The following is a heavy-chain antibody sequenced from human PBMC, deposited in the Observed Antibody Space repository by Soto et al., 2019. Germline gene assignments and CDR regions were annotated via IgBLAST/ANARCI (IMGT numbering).Heavy chain of an antibody. Sequence: GGSLRLSCAASGFTFSSYDMHWVRQATGKGLEWVSAIGTAGDTYYPGSVKGRFTISRENAKNSLYLQMNSLRAEDTAVYYCARATTAKQQKDYYGMDVWGQGTTVTVSS. CDR2: IGTAGDT. CDR1: GFTFSSYD. D-gene: IGHD6-13*01. V-gene: IGHV3-13*01. CDR3: ARATTAKQQKDYYGMDV. J-gene: IGHJ6*02.